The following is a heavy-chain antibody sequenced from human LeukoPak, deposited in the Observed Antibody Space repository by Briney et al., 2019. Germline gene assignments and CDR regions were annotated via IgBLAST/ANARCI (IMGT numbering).Heavy chain of an antibody. D-gene: IGHD3-9*01. CDR3: ARGSRYFDWHVTSYYFDY. V-gene: IGHV4-34*01. CDR1: GGSFSGYY. CDR2: INHSGTT. J-gene: IGHJ4*02. Sequence: SETLSLTCAVYGGSFSGYYWSWLRQPPGKGLEWIGEINHSGTTYYNPSLKSRITISQDTSKNQFSLKLSSVTAADTAVYYCARGSRYFDWHVTSYYFDYWGQGTLVTVSS.